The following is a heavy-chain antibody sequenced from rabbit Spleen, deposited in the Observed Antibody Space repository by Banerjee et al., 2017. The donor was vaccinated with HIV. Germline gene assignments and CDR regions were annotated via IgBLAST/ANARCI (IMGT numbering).Heavy chain of an antibody. Sequence: QSLEESGGDLVKPGASLTLTCTASGLDFISDYWICWVRQAPGKGLEWIACIDVVRSSSRTYYTSWAKGRFTVSKTSSPTVTLQMTSLTAADTATYFCARDAAGREDFNLWGPGTLVTVS. J-gene: IGHJ4*01. CDR1: GLDFISDYW. CDR3: ARDAAGREDFNL. D-gene: IGHD4-1*01. V-gene: IGHV1S40*01. CDR2: IDVVRSSSRT.